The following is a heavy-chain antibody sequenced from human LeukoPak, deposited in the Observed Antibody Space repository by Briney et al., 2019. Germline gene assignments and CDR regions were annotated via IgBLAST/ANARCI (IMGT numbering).Heavy chain of an antibody. J-gene: IGHJ4*02. CDR1: GFTFSSYW. CDR2: IKQDGTEK. V-gene: IGHV3-7*01. CDR3: ARDYSG. Sequence: GGSLRLSCAASGFTFSSYWMSWVRQAPGKGLEWLANIKQDGTEKNYLNSVKGRFTISRDNAKNSLYLQMNSLRAEDTAVYYCARDYSGWGQGTLVTVSS. D-gene: IGHD1-26*01.